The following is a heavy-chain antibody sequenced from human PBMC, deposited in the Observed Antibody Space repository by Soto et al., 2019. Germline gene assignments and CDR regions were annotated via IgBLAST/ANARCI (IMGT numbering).Heavy chain of an antibody. Sequence: PGESLKISCKGSGYSFTSYLISCVRQIPWKGLEWMVRIDPSDSYTNYSPSFQGHVTISADKSIITAYLQWSSLKASDTAMYYCARHGYCSSTSCYYYYYGMEVWGKGTKLTVSS. CDR1: GYSFTSYL. V-gene: IGHV5-10-1*01. D-gene: IGHD2-2*01. CDR3: ARHGYCSSTSCYYYYYGMEV. J-gene: IGHJ6*04. CDR2: IDPSDSYT.